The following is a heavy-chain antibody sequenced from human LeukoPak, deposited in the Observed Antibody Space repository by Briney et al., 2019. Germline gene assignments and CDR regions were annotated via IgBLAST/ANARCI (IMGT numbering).Heavy chain of an antibody. CDR1: GFTFSSYA. D-gene: IGHD6-13*01. CDR2: ISGSGGST. V-gene: IGHV3-23*01. Sequence: GGSLRLSCAASGFTFSSYAMSWVRQAPGKGLEWVSAISGSGGSTYYAGSVKGRFTISRDNSKNTLYLQMNSLRAEDAAVYHCAKEGGYSSSWYHFDYWGQGTLVTVSS. CDR3: AKEGGYSSSWYHFDY. J-gene: IGHJ4*02.